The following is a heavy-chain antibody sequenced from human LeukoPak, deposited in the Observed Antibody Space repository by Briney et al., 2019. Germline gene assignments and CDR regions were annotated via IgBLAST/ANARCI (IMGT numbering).Heavy chain of an antibody. Sequence: GGSMRLSCVASGFTLSNYWVNWVRQAPGKGLEWVANIKKDGSEKYYVGSVKGRFTISRDNAKNSLYLQMNSLGAEDTAVYYCARTIREQWLTIDYWGQGTLVTFSS. V-gene: IGHV3-7*04. CDR2: IKKDGSEK. CDR3: ARTIREQWLTIDY. D-gene: IGHD6-19*01. J-gene: IGHJ4*02. CDR1: GFTLSNYW.